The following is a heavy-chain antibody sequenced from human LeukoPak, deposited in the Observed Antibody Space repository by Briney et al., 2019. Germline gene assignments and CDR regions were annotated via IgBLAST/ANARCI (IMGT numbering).Heavy chain of an antibody. J-gene: IGHJ4*02. CDR2: TSDSGNT. CDR1: GGSIRNYY. D-gene: IGHD2-21*01. V-gene: IGHV4-59*01. CDR3: ARWHSHGRYFDY. Sequence: SETLSLTCTVSGGSIRNYYWNCIRQPPPTRLEGIGYTSDSGNTDYKPSLKSRVTISVDTSKNQFSLKLTSATAADTAVYYCARWHSHGRYFDYWGQGALVTVSS.